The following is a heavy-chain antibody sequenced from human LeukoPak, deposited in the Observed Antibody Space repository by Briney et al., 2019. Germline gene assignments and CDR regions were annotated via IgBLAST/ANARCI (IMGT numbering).Heavy chain of an antibody. CDR1: GYTFTGYY. Sequence: ASVKVSCNASGYTFTGYYMHWVRQAPGQGLEWMGWINPNSGGTNYAQKFQGRVTMTTDTSTSTVYMELRSLTSDDTAIYFCAREGSNGSYNDYWGQGTLVTVSS. CDR2: INPNSGGT. V-gene: IGHV1-2*02. CDR3: AREGSNGSYNDY. D-gene: IGHD1-26*01. J-gene: IGHJ4*02.